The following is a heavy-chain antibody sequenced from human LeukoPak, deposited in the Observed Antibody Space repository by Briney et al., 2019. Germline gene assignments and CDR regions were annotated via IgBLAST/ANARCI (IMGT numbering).Heavy chain of an antibody. Sequence: PGGSLRLSCAASGFTFRSYGMHWVRQAPGKGLEWVAVIWYDGSNKYYADSVKGRFTISRDNSKNSLYLQMNSLRNDDTALYYCARDTEGYIYGYYYYGMDVWGQGTTVTVSS. V-gene: IGHV3-33*01. J-gene: IGHJ6*02. CDR3: ARDTEGYIYGYYYYGMDV. CDR2: IWYDGSNK. D-gene: IGHD5-18*01. CDR1: GFTFRSYG.